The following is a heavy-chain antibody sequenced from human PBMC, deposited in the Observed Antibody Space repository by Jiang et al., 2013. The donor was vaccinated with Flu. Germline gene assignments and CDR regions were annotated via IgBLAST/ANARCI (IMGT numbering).Heavy chain of an antibody. J-gene: IGHJ4*02. CDR2: K. D-gene: IGHD3-10*01. V-gene: IGHV3-30*01. Sequence: KYYADSVKGRFTISRDNSKNTLYLQMNSLRAEDTAVYYCARDLRIFVRGVIITLPGDYWGQGTLVTVSS. CDR3: ARDLRIFVRGVIITLPGDY.